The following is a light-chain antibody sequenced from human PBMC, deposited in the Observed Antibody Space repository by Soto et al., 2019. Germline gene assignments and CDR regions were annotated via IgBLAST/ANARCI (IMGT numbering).Light chain of an antibody. CDR1: SSDVGGYNS. J-gene: IGLJ2*01. V-gene: IGLV2-14*01. CDR2: EVS. CDR3: SSYTSSSTLV. Sequence: QSALTQPRSVSGSPGQSVTISCTGTSSDVGGYNSVSWYQQHPGKAPKLMIYEVSNRPSGVSNRFSGSKSGNTASLTISGLQAEDEADYYCSSYTSSSTLVFGGGTKLTVL.